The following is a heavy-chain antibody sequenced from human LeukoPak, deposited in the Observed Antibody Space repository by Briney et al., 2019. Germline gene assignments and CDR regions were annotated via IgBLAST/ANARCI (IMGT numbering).Heavy chain of an antibody. D-gene: IGHD2-21*02. CDR1: GFTFSDYA. CDR3: AKEGDSDY. V-gene: IGHV3-23*01. CDR2: VSGSGGGT. J-gene: IGHJ4*02. Sequence: GGSLRLSCAASGFTFSDYAMSWVRQAPGKGLEWISAVSGSGGGTYYADSVKGRFTISRDNSKNTMYLQMNTLRAEDTAVYYCAKEGDSDYWGQGTLVTVSS.